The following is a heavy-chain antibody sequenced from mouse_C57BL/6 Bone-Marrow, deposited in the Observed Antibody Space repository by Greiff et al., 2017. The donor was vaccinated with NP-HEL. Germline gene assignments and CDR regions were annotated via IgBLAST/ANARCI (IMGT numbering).Heavy chain of an antibody. Sequence: EVKVVESGGGLVQPGGSLKLSCAASGFTFSDYYMYWVRQTPEKRLEWVAYISNVGGSTYYPDTVKGRFTISRDNAKNTLYLQMSRLKSEDTAMYYCARHDGYYAMDYWGQGTSVTVSS. V-gene: IGHV5-12*01. CDR2: ISNVGGST. J-gene: IGHJ4*01. CDR1: GFTFSDYY. D-gene: IGHD2-3*01. CDR3: ARHDGYYAMDY.